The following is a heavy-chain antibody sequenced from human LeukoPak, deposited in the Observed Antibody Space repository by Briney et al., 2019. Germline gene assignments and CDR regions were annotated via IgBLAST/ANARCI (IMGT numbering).Heavy chain of an antibody. V-gene: IGHV4-59*12. Sequence: SETLSLTCTVSGGSISSYYWSWIRQPPGKGLEWIGYIYYSGGTNYNPSLKSRVTISVDTSKNQFSLKLSSVTAADTAVYYCASWGFVDTASHYYGMDVWGQGTTVTVSS. CDR2: IYYSGGT. J-gene: IGHJ6*02. CDR1: GGSISSYY. D-gene: IGHD5-18*01. CDR3: ASWGFVDTASHYYGMDV.